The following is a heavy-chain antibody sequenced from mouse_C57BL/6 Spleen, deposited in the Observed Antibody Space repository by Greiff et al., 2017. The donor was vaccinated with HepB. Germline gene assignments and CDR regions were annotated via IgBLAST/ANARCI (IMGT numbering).Heavy chain of an antibody. V-gene: IGHV3-6*01. CDR2: ISYDGSN. D-gene: IGHD1-1*01. CDR3: ARADYYGSRGYFDV. CDR1: GYSITSGYY. J-gene: IGHJ1*03. Sequence: VQLKESGPGLVKPSQSLSLTCSVTGYSITSGYYWNWIRQFPGNKLEWMGYISYDGSNNYNPSLKNRISITRDTSKNQFFLKLNSVTTEDTATYYCARADYYGSRGYFDVWGTGTTVTVSS.